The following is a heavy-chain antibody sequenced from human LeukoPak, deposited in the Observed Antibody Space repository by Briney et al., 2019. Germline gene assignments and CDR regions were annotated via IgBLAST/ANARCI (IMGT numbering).Heavy chain of an antibody. CDR3: TREGATVDH. Sequence: SETLSLTCTVSGVTITSYYWSWVRQPPGKGLEWIGYVHYSESTKYNPSPKNRVTISLDTSKNQFSLRLSSVTDADAALYYCTREGATVDHWGQGTLVSVSS. CDR2: VHYSEST. CDR1: GVTITSYY. D-gene: IGHD5-24*01. J-gene: IGHJ4*02. V-gene: IGHV4-59*01.